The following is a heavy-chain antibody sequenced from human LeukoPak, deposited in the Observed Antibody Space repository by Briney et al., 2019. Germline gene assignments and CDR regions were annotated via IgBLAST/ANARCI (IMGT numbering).Heavy chain of an antibody. CDR2: IIPIFGTA. J-gene: IGHJ5*02. D-gene: IGHD2-2*01. CDR3: ARDYPIVVVPAARAGNWFDP. V-gene: IGHV1-69*01. Sequence: AASVKVSCKASGGTFSSYAISWVRQAPGQGLEWMGGIIPIFGTANYAQKFQGRVTITADESTSTAYMELSSLRFEDTAVYYCARDYPIVVVPAARAGNWFDPWGQGTLVTVSS. CDR1: GGTFSSYA.